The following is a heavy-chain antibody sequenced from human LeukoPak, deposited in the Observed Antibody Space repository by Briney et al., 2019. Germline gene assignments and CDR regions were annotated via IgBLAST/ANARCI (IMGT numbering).Heavy chain of an antibody. J-gene: IGHJ4*02. CDR2: IYTTGRT. V-gene: IGHV4-61*02. Sequence: SQTLSLTCTVSGGSISSGSYYWSWIRQPAGKGLEWIGRIYTTGRTIYNPSLKSQVTISINTPKNQFSLKLTSVTATDTAMYYCARESLEFRFFDFWGQGALVTVSS. CDR3: ARESLEFRFFDF. D-gene: IGHD1-1*01. CDR1: GGSISSGSYY.